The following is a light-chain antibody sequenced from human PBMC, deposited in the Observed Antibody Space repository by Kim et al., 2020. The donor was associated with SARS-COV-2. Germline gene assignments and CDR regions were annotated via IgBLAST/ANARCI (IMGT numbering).Light chain of an antibody. CDR1: SLRSYY. CDR3: NSRDSNDNVV. J-gene: IGLJ2*01. Sequence: SSELTQDPAVSVALGQTVSITCQGDSLRSYYATWYQQKPGQAPILVIYGKNNRPSGIPDRFSGSSSGNTASLTITGTQAGDEADYYCNSRDSNDNVVFGGVTQLTVL. CDR2: GKN. V-gene: IGLV3-19*01.